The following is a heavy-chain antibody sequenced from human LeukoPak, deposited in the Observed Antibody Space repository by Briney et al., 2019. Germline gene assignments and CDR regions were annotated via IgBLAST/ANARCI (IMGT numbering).Heavy chain of an antibody. CDR1: GFTFDDYG. Sequence: AGGSLRLSCAASGFTFDDYGMSWVRQAPGKGLEWVSGINWNGGSTGYADSVKGRFTISRDNAKNSLYLQKNSLRAEDTALYYCARAKGTMVRGASYFDYWGQGTLVTVSS. D-gene: IGHD3-10*01. J-gene: IGHJ4*02. CDR2: INWNGGST. CDR3: ARAKGTMVRGASYFDY. V-gene: IGHV3-20*04.